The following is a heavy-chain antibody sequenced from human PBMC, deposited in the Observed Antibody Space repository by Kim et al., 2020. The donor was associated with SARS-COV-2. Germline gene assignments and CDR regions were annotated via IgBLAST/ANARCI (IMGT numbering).Heavy chain of an antibody. CDR2: IYYSGIT. V-gene: IGHV4-59*13. CDR3: ARDLGRGYFSGWFDP. Sequence: SETLSLTCSVSGGSISSYYWSWIRQPPGKGLEWIGYIYYSGITNYNPSLKSRVTISVDTSKNQFSLKLSSVTAADTAVYYCARDLGRGYFSGWFDPWGQGTLVTVSS. CDR1: GGSISSYY. D-gene: IGHD5-12*01. J-gene: IGHJ5*02.